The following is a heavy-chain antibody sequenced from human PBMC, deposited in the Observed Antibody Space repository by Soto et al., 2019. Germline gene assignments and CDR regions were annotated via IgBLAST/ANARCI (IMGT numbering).Heavy chain of an antibody. J-gene: IGHJ4*02. V-gene: IGHV3-23*01. Sequence: PVGSLRLSCAASGFTFSSYAMSWVRQAPGKGLEWVSAISGSGGSTYYADSVKGRFTISRDNSKNTLYLQMNSLRAEDTAVYYCAKDTQYQLLYFDYWGQGTLVTVSS. CDR3: AKDTQYQLLYFDY. CDR1: GFTFSSYA. CDR2: ISGSGGST. D-gene: IGHD2-2*01.